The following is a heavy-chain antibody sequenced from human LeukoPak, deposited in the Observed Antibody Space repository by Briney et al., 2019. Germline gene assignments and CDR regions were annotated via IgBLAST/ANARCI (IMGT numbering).Heavy chain of an antibody. J-gene: IGHJ4*02. CDR2: IYYSGST. CDR3: AREGVDTAMALSY. Sequence: PSESLSLACTVAGGSISSYYWSWIRQPPGRGLGWIGYIYYSGSTNYNPSLKSRVTISVDTSKNQFSLKLSSVTAADTAVYYCAREGVDTAMALSYWGQGTLVTVSS. CDR1: GGSISSYY. D-gene: IGHD5-18*01. V-gene: IGHV4-59*01.